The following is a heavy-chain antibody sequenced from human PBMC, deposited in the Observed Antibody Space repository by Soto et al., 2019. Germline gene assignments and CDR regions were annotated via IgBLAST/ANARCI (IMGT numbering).Heavy chain of an antibody. J-gene: IGHJ6*02. CDR3: ARSLGYDSSGYNLYYYGMDV. D-gene: IGHD3-22*01. CDR2: IYYSGST. V-gene: IGHV4-30-4*01. CDR1: GGSISSGDYY. Sequence: SETLSLTCTVSGGSISSGDYYWSWIRQPPGKGLEWIGYIYYSGSTYYNPSLKSRVTISVDTSKNQFSLKLSSVTAADTAVYYCARSLGYDSSGYNLYYYGMDVWGQGTTVTVSS.